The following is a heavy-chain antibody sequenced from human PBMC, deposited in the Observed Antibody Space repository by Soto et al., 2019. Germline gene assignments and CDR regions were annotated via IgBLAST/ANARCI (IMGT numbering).Heavy chain of an antibody. V-gene: IGHV4-34*02. J-gene: IGHJ4*02. CDR1: GGPFSGYY. CDR2: INHRGGD. D-gene: IGHD6-19*01. Sequence: QVQLQQWGAGQLKPSETLSLTCAVHGESFSGYGGPFSGYYWSWIRQTPGKGLEWIGEINHRGGDKYTPSLTSRVIISVDPSNTQFSLNLNSVTAADTAVYYCARGQRRGGSSGWSLWGQGTLVTVSS. CDR3: ARGQRRGGSSGWSL.